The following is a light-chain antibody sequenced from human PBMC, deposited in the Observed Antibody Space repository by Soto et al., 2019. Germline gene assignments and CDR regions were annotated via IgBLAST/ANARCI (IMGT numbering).Light chain of an antibody. Sequence: DIQMTQSPSSLSASVGDRVTITCRASQSISSYLNWYQQKPGIAPKLLIYAASSLQSGVPSRFSGSGSGADFTLTISSLHPEDYATYYCQQSYGTPQTFGQGPKREIK. J-gene: IGKJ2*01. CDR1: QSISSY. CDR2: AAS. CDR3: QQSYGTPQT. V-gene: IGKV1-39*01.